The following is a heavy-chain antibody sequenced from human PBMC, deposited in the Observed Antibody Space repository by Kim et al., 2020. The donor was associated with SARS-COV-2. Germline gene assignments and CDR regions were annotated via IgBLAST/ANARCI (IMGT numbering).Heavy chain of an antibody. D-gene: IGHD4-17*01. CDR3: ARTSAPTVASDY. Sequence: SGPTLVNPTQTLTLTCTFSGFSLSTSGMCVSWIRQPPGKALEWLARIDWDDDNYYSTSLKTRLTISKDTSKNQVVLTMTNMDPVDTATYYCARTSAPTVASDYWGQGTLVTVSS. CDR1: GFSLSTSGMC. CDR2: IDWDDDN. J-gene: IGHJ4*02. V-gene: IGHV2-70*11.